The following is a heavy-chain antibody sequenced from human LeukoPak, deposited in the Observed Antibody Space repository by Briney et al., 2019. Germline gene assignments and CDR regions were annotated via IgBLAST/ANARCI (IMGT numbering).Heavy chain of an antibody. V-gene: IGHV4-59*01. CDR1: GGSISTYY. J-gene: IGHJ1*01. D-gene: IGHD6-6*01. CDR2: IYHSGRT. CDR3: ARGGAARLHFQN. Sequence: PSETLSLTCTVSGGSISTYYWNWVRQPPGKGMEWVGYIYHSGRTNYNPSLQSRVTISVDTSKNQFSLNLNSVTAADTAVYYCARGGAARLHFQNWGQGTLVTVSS.